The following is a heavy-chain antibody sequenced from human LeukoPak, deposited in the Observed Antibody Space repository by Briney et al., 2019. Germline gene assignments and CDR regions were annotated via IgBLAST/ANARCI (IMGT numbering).Heavy chain of an antibody. Sequence: SQTLSLTCTVSGGSISSGGYYWSWIRQHPGKGLEWIGYIYYSGSTYYNPSLKSRVTISVDTSKNQFSLKLSSVTAADTAVYYCARVGRGSGYSRYYYYYYMGVWGKGTTVTVSS. CDR1: GGSISSGGYY. J-gene: IGHJ6*03. V-gene: IGHV4-31*03. CDR3: ARVGRGSGYSRYYYYYYMGV. D-gene: IGHD3-3*01. CDR2: IYYSGST.